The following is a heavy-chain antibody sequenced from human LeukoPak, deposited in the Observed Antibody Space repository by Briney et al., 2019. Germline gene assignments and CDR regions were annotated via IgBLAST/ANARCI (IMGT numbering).Heavy chain of an antibody. CDR3: ARGILRYDWTDSDVRAFHYYYYMDV. D-gene: IGHD1-20*01. Sequence: SETLSLTCAGDSLSGSSVTWGRQPPGKGLEWIGEISQSGNTNYSPSLKSRLTMSIDTSKSQISLNLSSATTADTAVYFCARGILRYDWTDSDVRAFHYYYYMDVWGQGVTVIVSS. CDR2: ISQSGNT. CDR1: DSLSGSS. J-gene: IGHJ6*03. V-gene: IGHV4-34*01.